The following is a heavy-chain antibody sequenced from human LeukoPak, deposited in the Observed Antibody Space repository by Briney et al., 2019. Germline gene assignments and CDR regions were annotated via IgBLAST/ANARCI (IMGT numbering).Heavy chain of an antibody. V-gene: IGHV3-53*01. CDR1: GFTVSSNY. J-gene: IGHJ4*02. CDR3: ARGPPYDILTGPGDY. D-gene: IGHD3-9*01. Sequence: PGGSLRLSCAASGFTVSSNYMSWDRQAPGKGLEWVSVIYSGGSTYYADSVKGRFTISRDNSKNTLYLQMNSLRAEDTAVYYCARGPPYDILTGPGDYWGQGTLVTVSS. CDR2: IYSGGST.